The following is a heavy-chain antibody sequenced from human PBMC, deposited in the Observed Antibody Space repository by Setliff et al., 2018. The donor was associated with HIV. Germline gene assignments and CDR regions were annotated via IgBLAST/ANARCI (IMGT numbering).Heavy chain of an antibody. CDR1: GGSISSGIYY. D-gene: IGHD3-10*02. V-gene: IGHV4-61*02. CDR2: IHTSGST. CDR3: AKCSGRFGVVTWFDS. J-gene: IGHJ5*01. Sequence: SETLSLTCTVSGGSISSGIYYWSWIRQPAGKGLEWIGRIHTSGSTNYNPSLKSRVTISVDTSKSQISLNLTSISAADTAVYYCAKCSGRFGVVTWFDSWGHGMLVTVSS.